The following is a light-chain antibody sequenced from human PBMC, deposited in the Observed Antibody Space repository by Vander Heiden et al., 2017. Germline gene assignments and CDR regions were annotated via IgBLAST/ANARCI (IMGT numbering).Light chain of an antibody. CDR2: EVS. Sequence: QSALTQPPSASESPGQSVTISCTGTSSDVGGYKFVSWYQQHPGKAPKLMIYEVSKRPSGVPDRFSGSKSGNTASLTVSGLQADDEADYYCSSYAGSSVVFGGGTKLTGL. J-gene: IGLJ2*01. CDR3: SSYAGSSVV. CDR1: SSDVGGYKF. V-gene: IGLV2-8*01.